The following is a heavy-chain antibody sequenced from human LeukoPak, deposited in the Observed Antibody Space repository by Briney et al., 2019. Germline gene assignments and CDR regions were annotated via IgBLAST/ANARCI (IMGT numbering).Heavy chain of an antibody. J-gene: IGHJ4*02. CDR3: ARDRAWNYFDY. Sequence: GGSLRLSCAPSGLTFSRHGMHWVRQAPGKGLEWVAIISNDGSRKYYAHSVKGRFTISRDNSKNTLYLQMDSLRAEDTAVYYCARDRAWNYFDYWGQGTLVTVSS. CDR2: ISNDGSRK. V-gene: IGHV3-30*03. D-gene: IGHD3-3*01. CDR1: GLTFSRHG.